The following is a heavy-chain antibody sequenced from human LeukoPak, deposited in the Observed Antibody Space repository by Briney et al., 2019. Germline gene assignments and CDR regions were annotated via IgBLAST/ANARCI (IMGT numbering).Heavy chain of an antibody. Sequence: GSLRLSCAASGFTFSSYEMNWVRQAPGKGLEWVSYISSSGSTIYYADSVKGRFTISRDNAKNSLYLQMNSLRAEDTAVYYCARDQEGSSWNPKDYWGQGTLVTVSS. CDR2: ISSSGSTI. V-gene: IGHV3-48*03. J-gene: IGHJ4*02. CDR1: GFTFSSYE. D-gene: IGHD6-13*01. CDR3: ARDQEGSSWNPKDY.